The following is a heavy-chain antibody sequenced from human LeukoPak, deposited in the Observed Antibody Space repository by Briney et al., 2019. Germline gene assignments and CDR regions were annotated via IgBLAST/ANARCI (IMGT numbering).Heavy chain of an antibody. Sequence: GGSLRLSCVASGFTLSSHNINWVRQAPGKGLEWVSHISSSGSITYYGDSVKGRITISRDNAKNSVSLYMNSLRAEDSAVYYCARPGITAFDIWGQGTMVAVSS. V-gene: IGHV3-48*01. CDR3: ARPGITAFDI. D-gene: IGHD3-10*01. CDR1: GFTLSSHN. CDR2: ISSSGSIT. J-gene: IGHJ3*02.